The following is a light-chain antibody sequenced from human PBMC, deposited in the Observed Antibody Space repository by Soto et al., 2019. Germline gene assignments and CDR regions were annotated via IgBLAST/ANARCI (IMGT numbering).Light chain of an antibody. J-gene: IGKJ4*01. CDR1: QSVSSSY. CDR3: HQYNNWPPA. V-gene: IGKV3-15*01. Sequence: EIVFTQSPGTLALSPAKRATLSCRCSQSVSSSYLAWYQQKPGQAPRLLIYGASTRATGIPARFSGSGSGTEFNLTISSLQSEDSAVYYCHQYNNWPPAFGGGTKVDIK. CDR2: GAS.